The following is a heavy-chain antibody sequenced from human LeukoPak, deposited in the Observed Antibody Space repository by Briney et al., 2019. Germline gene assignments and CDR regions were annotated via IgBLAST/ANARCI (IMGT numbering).Heavy chain of an antibody. J-gene: IGHJ3*02. CDR2: ISGSGGST. CDR1: GFTLSSYA. Sequence: GGSLRLSCAASGFTLSSYAMSWVRQAPGKGLEWVSAISGSGGSTYYADSVKGRFTISRDNSKNTLYPQMNSLRAEDTAVYYCARDRGRWPHYAFDIWGHGTMVTVSS. D-gene: IGHD3-10*01. V-gene: IGHV3-23*01. CDR3: ARDRGRWPHYAFDI.